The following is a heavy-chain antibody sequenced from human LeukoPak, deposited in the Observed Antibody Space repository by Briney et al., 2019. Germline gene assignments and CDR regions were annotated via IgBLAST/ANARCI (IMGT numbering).Heavy chain of an antibody. CDR2: IYYSGST. CDR1: GGSISSYY. CDR3: ARLKGHYYGSGSYFLLDY. J-gene: IGHJ4*02. Sequence: SETLSLTCTVSGGSISSYYWSWIRQPPGKGLEWIGYIYYSGSTNYNPSLKSRVTISVDTSKNQFSLKLSSVTAADTAVYYCARLKGHYYGSGSYFLLDYWGQGTLVAVSS. V-gene: IGHV4-59*01. D-gene: IGHD3-10*01.